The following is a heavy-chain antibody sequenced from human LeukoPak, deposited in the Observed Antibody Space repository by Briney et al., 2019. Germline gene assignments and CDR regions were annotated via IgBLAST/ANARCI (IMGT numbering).Heavy chain of an antibody. D-gene: IGHD4-11*01. V-gene: IGHV3-23*01. J-gene: IGHJ6*03. CDR3: AKGETTVTTAVMDDYDMDY. CDR1: GFTFSSYA. Sequence: PGGSLRLSCAASGFTFSSYAMSWVRQAPGKGLEWVSAISGSGGSTYYTDSVKGQFNISRDNTKNTLYLQMNSLRAEDTAVYYCAKGETTVTTAVMDDYDMDYWGKGTTVTVSS. CDR2: ISGSGGST.